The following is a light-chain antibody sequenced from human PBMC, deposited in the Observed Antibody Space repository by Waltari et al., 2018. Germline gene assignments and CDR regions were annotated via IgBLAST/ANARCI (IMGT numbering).Light chain of an antibody. Sequence: DIVVTQSPLSLPVTPGEPASISCRSSPSLLDSNGYNYLEWYLQTPGQSPQLLIYLGSSRAAGVPDRFSGSGSGTDFTLKISRVEAEDVGVYYCMQSLRALWTFGQGTKVEIK. V-gene: IGKV2-28*01. CDR3: MQSLRALWT. CDR1: PSLLDSNGYNY. CDR2: LGS. J-gene: IGKJ1*01.